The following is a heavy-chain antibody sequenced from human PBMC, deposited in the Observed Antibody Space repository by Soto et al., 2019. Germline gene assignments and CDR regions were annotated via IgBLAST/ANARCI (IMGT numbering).Heavy chain of an antibody. J-gene: IGHJ6*02. CDR3: ARARGPGITMVRGVMGSYYYGMDV. Sequence: PSETLSLTCTVSGGSISSYYWSWIRQPPGKGLEWIGYIYYSGSTNYNPSLKSRVTISVDTSKNQFSLKLSSVTAADTAVYYCARARGPGITMVRGVMGSYYYGMDVWGQGTTVTVSS. V-gene: IGHV4-59*12. CDR2: IYYSGST. CDR1: GGSISSYY. D-gene: IGHD3-10*01.